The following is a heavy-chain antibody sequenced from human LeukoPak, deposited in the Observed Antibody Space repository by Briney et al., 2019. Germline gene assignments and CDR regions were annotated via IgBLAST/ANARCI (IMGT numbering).Heavy chain of an antibody. CDR3: AKKAVRQLVGGHFDN. CDR2: ISGSGRTT. D-gene: IGHD6-6*01. CDR1: GFTFTSYA. J-gene: IGHJ4*02. Sequence: GGSLRLSCAASGFTFTSYAMTWVRQTPGKGLEWVSAISGSGRTTYYADSVRGRFTISRDNSENTLYLQMNSLRAGDTAIYYCAKKAVRQLVGGHFDNWGQGALVTVSS. V-gene: IGHV3-23*01.